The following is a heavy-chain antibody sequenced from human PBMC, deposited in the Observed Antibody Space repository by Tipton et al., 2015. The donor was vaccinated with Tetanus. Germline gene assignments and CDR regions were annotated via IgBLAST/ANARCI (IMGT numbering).Heavy chain of an antibody. D-gene: IGHD3-3*01. CDR3: ARIYDFWSGYYSDH. V-gene: IGHV4-30-4*01. CDR2: IYHSGSA. Sequence: TLSLTCAVSGVSINSDNYYWSWIRQSPGKGLEWIGYIYHSGSAYYKPSLKSRATISVDTSKNKFSLKRSSVTAADTAVYYCARIYDFWSGYYSDHWGQGTLVTVSS. CDR1: GVSINSDNYY. J-gene: IGHJ4*02.